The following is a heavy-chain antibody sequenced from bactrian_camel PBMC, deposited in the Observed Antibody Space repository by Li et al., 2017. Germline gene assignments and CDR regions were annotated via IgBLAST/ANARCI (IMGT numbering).Heavy chain of an antibody. CDR1: GYVYSNKC. CDR3: AARSVGWCPLFEHWLGKRAYTPGGYFDN. Sequence: HVQLVESGGGLVQPGGSLRLSCVTSGYVYSNKCLAWFRQTPGKEREGLAALGSDGALSLAESVKGRFTISRGNAGNTLYLQMNSLKSEDTAMYYCAARSVGWCPLFEHWLGKRAYTPGGYFDNWGQGTQVTVS. V-gene: IGHV3S53*01. J-gene: IGHJ6*01. D-gene: IGHD1*01. CDR2: LGSDGAL.